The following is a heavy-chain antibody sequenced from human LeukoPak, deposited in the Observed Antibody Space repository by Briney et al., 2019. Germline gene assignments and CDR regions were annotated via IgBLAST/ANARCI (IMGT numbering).Heavy chain of an antibody. D-gene: IGHD6-19*01. CDR1: GFTLSSYA. V-gene: IGHV3-30-3*01. J-gene: IGHJ4*02. Sequence: GGSLRLSCAASGFTLSSYAMYWVRQAPGKGLEWVALMSYDGGNKYYADSVKGRFTISRDNSKNTLYLQMNSLRAEDTAVYYCAREGREWLSVGIDYWGRGTLVTVSS. CDR2: MSYDGGNK. CDR3: AREGREWLSVGIDY.